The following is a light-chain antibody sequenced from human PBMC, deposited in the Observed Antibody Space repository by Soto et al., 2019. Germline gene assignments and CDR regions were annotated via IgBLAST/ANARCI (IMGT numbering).Light chain of an antibody. Sequence: EIVLTQSPGFLSLSPGERATLSCRASQSVDSSFFARYQQKPGQAPRLLIYGASKRATGIPNRFSGSGSGTDFTLTISRLEPEDFAVDYCQQYVSSVTFGQGTKVEIK. CDR2: GAS. CDR1: QSVDSSF. CDR3: QQYVSSVT. V-gene: IGKV3-20*01. J-gene: IGKJ1*01.